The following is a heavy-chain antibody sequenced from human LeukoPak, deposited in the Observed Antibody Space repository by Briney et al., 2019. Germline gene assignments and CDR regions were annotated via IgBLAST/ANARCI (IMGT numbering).Heavy chain of an antibody. Sequence: GGSLRLSCEASGFTFSDYYMSWIRQAPGKGLEWVSYISSRGSSIYYADSVKGRFTVSRDNAKNSLFLQMNSLRAEDTAIYYCARSLTTLTYEGYWGQGTLVTVSS. CDR2: ISSRGSSI. J-gene: IGHJ4*02. D-gene: IGHD1-1*01. CDR1: GFTFSDYY. CDR3: ARSLTTLTYEGY. V-gene: IGHV3-11*04.